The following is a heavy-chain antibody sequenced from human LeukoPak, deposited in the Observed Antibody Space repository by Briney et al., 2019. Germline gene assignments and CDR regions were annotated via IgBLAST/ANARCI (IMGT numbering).Heavy chain of an antibody. CDR1: GFTFSSYS. CDR3: AREAHYDILTGYYTDYGMDV. V-gene: IGHV3-21*01. Sequence: PGGSLRLSCAASGFTFSSYSMNWVRQAPGKGLEWVPSISSSSSYIYYADSVKGRFTISRDNAKNSLYLQMNSLRAEDTAVYYCAREAHYDILTGYYTDYGMDVWGQGTTVTVSS. J-gene: IGHJ6*02. CDR2: ISSSSSYI. D-gene: IGHD3-9*01.